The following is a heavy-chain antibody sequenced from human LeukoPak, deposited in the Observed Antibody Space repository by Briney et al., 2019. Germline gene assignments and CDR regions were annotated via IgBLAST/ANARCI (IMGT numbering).Heavy chain of an antibody. J-gene: IGHJ4*02. CDR1: GFTFSDYY. CDR3: ARDTHLLDCSGGSCSLDY. D-gene: IGHD2-15*01. V-gene: IGHV3-11*06. CDR2: ISSSSSYI. Sequence: NPGGSLRLSCAASGFTFSDYYMSWLRQAPGKGLEWVSSISSSSSYIYYADSVKGRFTISRDNAKNSLYLQMNSLRAEDTAVYYCARDTHLLDCSGGSCSLDYWGQGTLVTVSS.